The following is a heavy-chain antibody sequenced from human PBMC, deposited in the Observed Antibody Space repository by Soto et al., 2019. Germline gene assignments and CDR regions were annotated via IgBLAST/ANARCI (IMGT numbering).Heavy chain of an antibody. J-gene: IGHJ6*02. D-gene: IGHD1-1*01. CDR3: ARERTGTTSMDV. CDR2: MNPNSGYT. V-gene: IGHV1-8*01. Sequence: QVQLVQSGAEVKKPGASVKVSFKASGYTFTSYDINWVRQATGQGLEWMGWMNPNSGYTAYAQKFQGSVTMTRNTSISTDYMELRSLRSEDTAVYYCARERTGTTSMDVWGQGTTVTVSS. CDR1: GYTFTSYD.